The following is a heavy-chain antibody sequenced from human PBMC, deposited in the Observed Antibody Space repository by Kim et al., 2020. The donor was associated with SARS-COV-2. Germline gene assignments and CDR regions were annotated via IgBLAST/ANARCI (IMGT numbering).Heavy chain of an antibody. CDR1: GFTFSSYA. J-gene: IGHJ3*01. CDR2: ISGSGGST. D-gene: IGHD3-22*01. Sequence: VSLRLSCAASGFTFSSYAMSWVRQAPGKGLEWVSAISGSGGSTYYADSVKGRFTISRDNSKNTLYLQMNSLRAEDTAVYYCAKAYYYDSSGYYFWGQGTMVTVSS. V-gene: IGHV3-23*01. CDR3: AKAYYYDSSGYYF.